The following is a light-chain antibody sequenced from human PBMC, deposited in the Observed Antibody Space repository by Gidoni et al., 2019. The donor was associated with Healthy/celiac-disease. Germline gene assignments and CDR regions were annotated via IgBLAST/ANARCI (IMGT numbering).Light chain of an antibody. V-gene: IGLV2-14*03. Sequence: SSLMIYDVSNRPSGVSNRFSGSKSGNTASLTISGLQAEDEADYYCSSYTSSSKRVFGGGTKLTVL. CDR2: DVS. CDR3: SSYTSSSKRV. J-gene: IGLJ3*02.